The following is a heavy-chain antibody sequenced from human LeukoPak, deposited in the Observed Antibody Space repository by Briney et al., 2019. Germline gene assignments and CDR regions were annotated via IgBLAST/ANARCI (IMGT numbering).Heavy chain of an antibody. CDR1: GGSTSSYY. J-gene: IGHJ4*02. Sequence: PSETLSLTCTVSGGSTSSYYWSWIRQPPGKGLEWIGYIYYSGSTNYNPSLKSRVTISVDTSKNQFSLKLSSVTAADTAVYYCARLPTHSSSWYMLDYWGQGTLVTVSS. CDR3: ARLPTHSSSWYMLDY. V-gene: IGHV4-59*08. D-gene: IGHD6-13*01. CDR2: IYYSGST.